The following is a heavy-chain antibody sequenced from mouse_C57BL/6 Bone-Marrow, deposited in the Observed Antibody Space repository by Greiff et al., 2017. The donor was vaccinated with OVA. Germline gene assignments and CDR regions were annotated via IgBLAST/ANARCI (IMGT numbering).Heavy chain of an antibody. D-gene: IGHD1-1*01. Sequence: QVQLQQSGAELAKPGASVKLSCKASGYTFTSYWIHWVKQRPGQGLEWIGYINPSSGYTKYNQKFKDKATLTADKSSSTAYMQLSSLTYEDSGVYYCAGITTDPGFAYWGQGTLVTVSA. J-gene: IGHJ3*01. CDR3: AGITTDPGFAY. CDR1: GYTFTSYW. CDR2: INPSSGYT. V-gene: IGHV1-7*01.